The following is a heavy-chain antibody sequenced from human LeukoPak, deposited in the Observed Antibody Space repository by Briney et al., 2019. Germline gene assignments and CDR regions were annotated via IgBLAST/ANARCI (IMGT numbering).Heavy chain of an antibody. CDR2: ISYDGSNK. V-gene: IGHV3-30*18. CDR1: GFTFSSYG. CDR3: AKDLYYYDSSGSSPVDY. D-gene: IGHD3-22*01. Sequence: GRSLRLSCAASGFTFSSYGMHWVRQAPGKGLEWVAVISYDGSNKYYADSVKGRFTISRDNSKNTLYLQMSSLRAEDTAVYYCAKDLYYYDSSGSSPVDYWGQGTLVTVSS. J-gene: IGHJ4*02.